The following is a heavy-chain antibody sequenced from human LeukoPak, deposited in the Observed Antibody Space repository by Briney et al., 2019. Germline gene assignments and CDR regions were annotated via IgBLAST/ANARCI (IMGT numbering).Heavy chain of an antibody. V-gene: IGHV4-34*01. Sequence: SETLSLTCAVYGGSFSGYYWSWIRQPPGKGLEWIGETNHSGSTNYNPSLKSRVTISVDTSKNQFSLKLSSVTAADTAVYYCARGRRYYYGSGSYNWFDPWGQGTLVTVSS. D-gene: IGHD3-10*01. J-gene: IGHJ5*02. CDR2: TNHSGST. CDR3: ARGRRYYYGSGSYNWFDP. CDR1: GGSFSGYY.